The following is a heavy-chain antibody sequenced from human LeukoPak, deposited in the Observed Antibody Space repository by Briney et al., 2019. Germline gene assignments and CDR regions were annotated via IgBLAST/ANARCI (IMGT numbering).Heavy chain of an antibody. CDR3: ATFSYGWVDY. CDR2: ISWNSGSI. J-gene: IGHJ4*02. D-gene: IGHD5-18*01. Sequence: PGGSLRLSCAASGFTFDDYAMHWVRQAPGKGLEWVSGISWNSGSIGYADSVKGRFTISRDNAKNSLYLQMNSLRAEDTALYYCATFSYGWVDYWGQGTLVTVSS. V-gene: IGHV3-9*01. CDR1: GFTFDDYA.